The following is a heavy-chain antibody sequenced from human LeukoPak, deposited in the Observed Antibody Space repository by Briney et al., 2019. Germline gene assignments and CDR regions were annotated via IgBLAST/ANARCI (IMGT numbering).Heavy chain of an antibody. CDR2: ISGSGGST. V-gene: IGHV3-23*01. J-gene: IGHJ3*02. D-gene: IGHD3-22*01. CDR1: GFTFSSNA. Sequence: PGGSLRLSCAASGFTFSSNAMSWVRQAPGKGLEWVSAISGSGGSTYYADSVKGRFTISRDNSKNTLYLQMNSLRAEDTAVYYCAKDIRRDYYDSSGYYPDAFDIWGQGTMVTVSS. CDR3: AKDIRRDYYDSSGYYPDAFDI.